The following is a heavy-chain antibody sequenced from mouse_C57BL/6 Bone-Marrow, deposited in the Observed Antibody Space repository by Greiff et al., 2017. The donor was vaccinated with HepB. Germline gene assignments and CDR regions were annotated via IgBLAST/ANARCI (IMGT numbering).Heavy chain of an antibody. CDR2: IDPEDGDT. V-gene: IGHV14-1*01. CDR1: GFNIKDYY. J-gene: IGHJ3*01. Sequence: VQLQQSGAELVRPGASVKLSCTASGFNIKDYYMQWVKQRPEQGLEWIGRIDPEDGDTEYAPKFQGNNTMTTDTSSNTAYLQLSSLTSEDTAVYYCTTNGSRTYWGQGTLVTVSA. CDR3: TTNGSRTY. D-gene: IGHD1-1*01.